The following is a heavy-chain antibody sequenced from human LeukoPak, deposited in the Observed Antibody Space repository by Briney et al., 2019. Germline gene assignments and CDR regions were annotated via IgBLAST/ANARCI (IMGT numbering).Heavy chain of an antibody. CDR2: ISYDGRNK. CDR3: AKDLWTMARGAFDY. CDR1: GFTFSSYG. Sequence: GGSLRLSCAASGFTFSSYGMHWVRQAPGKGLEWVAVISYDGRNKYYADSVKGRFTISRDNSKNTLYLQMNSLRAEDTAVYYCAKDLWTMARGAFDYWGQGTLVTVSS. J-gene: IGHJ4*02. D-gene: IGHD3-10*01. V-gene: IGHV3-30*18.